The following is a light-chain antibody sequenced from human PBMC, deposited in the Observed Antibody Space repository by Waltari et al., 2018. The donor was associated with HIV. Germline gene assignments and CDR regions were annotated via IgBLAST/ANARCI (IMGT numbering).Light chain of an antibody. CDR1: QSVLYSSDKKNY. CDR3: QQYYSTPWT. J-gene: IGKJ1*01. V-gene: IGKV4-1*01. Sequence: DIVMTQSQDSLAVSLGERATINCKSSQSVLYSSDKKNYLAWYQQKSGQPPKVLIYWASTRESGVPDRFSGSGSWTDFTLTISSLQAEDVAVYYCQQYYSTPWTFGQGTKVEIK. CDR2: WAS.